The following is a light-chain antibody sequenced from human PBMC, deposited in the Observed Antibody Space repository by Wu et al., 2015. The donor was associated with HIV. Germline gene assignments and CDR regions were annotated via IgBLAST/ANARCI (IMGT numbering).Light chain of an antibody. CDR3: QQYGSSPPLLT. CDR1: QSISANY. J-gene: IGKJ4*01. CDR2: GVS. V-gene: IGKV3-20*01. Sequence: EIVLTQSPGTLYLSPGERATLSCRASQSISANYVAWYQQKPGQAPRLLIFGVSNRATGIPPRFSGSGSGTDFTLTISRLEPEDFAVYYCQQYGSSPPLLTFGGGTKVEIK.